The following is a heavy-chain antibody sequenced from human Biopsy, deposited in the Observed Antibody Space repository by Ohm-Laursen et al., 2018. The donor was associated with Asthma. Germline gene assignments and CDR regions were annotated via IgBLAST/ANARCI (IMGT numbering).Heavy chain of an antibody. CDR3: AKDERAYYGSDSKYMQPVPLGD. J-gene: IGHJ4*02. V-gene: IGHV3-53*01. CDR1: GFTVSSNG. CDR2: IYSGGGT. Sequence: SLRLSCSAFGFTVSSNGMSWVRQPPGKGLEWVSVIYSGGGTFYADSVKGRFTISRDKSGNTLYLQMNSLRAEDTAVYYCAKDERAYYGSDSKYMQPVPLGDWGQGTLVIVSA. D-gene: IGHD2-21*01.